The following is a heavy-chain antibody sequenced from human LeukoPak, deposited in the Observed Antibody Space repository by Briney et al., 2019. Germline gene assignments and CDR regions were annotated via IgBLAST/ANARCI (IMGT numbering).Heavy chain of an antibody. V-gene: IGHV4-59*01. CDR3: ARDSPPGYYDSSGFDY. CDR2: IYYSGST. Sequence: SETLSLTCTVSGGSISSYYWSWIRQPPGKGLEWIGYIYYSGSTNYNPSLKSRVTISVDTSKNQFSLKLSSVTAADTAVYYCARDSPPGYYDSSGFDYWGQGTLVTVSS. CDR1: GGSISSYY. D-gene: IGHD3-22*01. J-gene: IGHJ4*02.